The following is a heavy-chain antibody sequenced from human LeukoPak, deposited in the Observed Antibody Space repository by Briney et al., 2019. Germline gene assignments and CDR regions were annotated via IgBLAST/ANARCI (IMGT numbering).Heavy chain of an antibody. CDR2: IYYGGST. V-gene: IGHV4-31*03. CDR1: GGSISSGGYY. CDR3: ASLYGDYATDYYGMDV. D-gene: IGHD4-17*01. J-gene: IGHJ6*02. Sequence: SQTLSLTCTVSGGSISSGGYYWSWIRQHPGKGLEWIGYIYYGGSTYYNPSLKSRVTISVDTSKNQFSLKLSSVTAADTAVYYCASLYGDYATDYYGMDVWGQGTTVTVSS.